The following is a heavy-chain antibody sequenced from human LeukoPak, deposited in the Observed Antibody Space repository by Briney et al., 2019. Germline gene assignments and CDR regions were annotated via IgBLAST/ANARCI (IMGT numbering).Heavy chain of an antibody. D-gene: IGHD6-13*01. CDR2: ISGSGGST. CDR3: ARGQLAFDY. Sequence: GSLRLSCAASGFTFSSYAMSWVRQAPGKGLEWVSAISGSGGSTYYADSVKGRFTISRDNAKNSLYLQMNSLRAEDTAVYYCARGQLAFDYWGQGTLVTVSS. J-gene: IGHJ4*02. CDR1: GFTFSSYA. V-gene: IGHV3-23*01.